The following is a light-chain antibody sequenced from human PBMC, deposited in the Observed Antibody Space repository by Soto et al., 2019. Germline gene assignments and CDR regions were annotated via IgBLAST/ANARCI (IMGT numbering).Light chain of an antibody. CDR3: SSYTSSSTLYV. CDR1: SRKAGGYNY. V-gene: IGLV2-14*01. Sequence: TQHDSISGAYGASTPTSFPGPSRKAGGYNYVSWYQQHPGKAPKLMIYDVSNRPSGVSNRFSGSKSGNTASLTISGLQAEDEADYYCSSYTSSSTLYVFGTGTKVTVL. J-gene: IGLJ1*01. CDR2: DVS.